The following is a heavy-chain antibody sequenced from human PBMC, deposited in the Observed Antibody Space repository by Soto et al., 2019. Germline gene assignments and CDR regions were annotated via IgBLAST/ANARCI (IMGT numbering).Heavy chain of an antibody. CDR1: GFTFTNYA. Sequence: GGSLRLSCAASGFTFTNYAMSWVRQAPGRGLEWVSLIRGTSDSTFYADSVKGRFAISRDNSKNTLYLQMNSLRAEDTAVYYCAKDTCSGGTCFYGMGVWGQGTTVTVSS. V-gene: IGHV3-23*01. D-gene: IGHD2-15*01. CDR2: IRGTSDST. CDR3: AKDTCSGGTCFYGMGV. J-gene: IGHJ6*02.